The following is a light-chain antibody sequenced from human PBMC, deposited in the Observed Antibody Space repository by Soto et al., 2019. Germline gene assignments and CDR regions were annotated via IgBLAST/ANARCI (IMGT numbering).Light chain of an antibody. J-gene: IGLJ2*01. Sequence: HSLLPQPASVSASPGQSITISCTGTSSDVGGYNYVSWYQQHPGKAPKLMIYDVSNRPSGVSNRFSGSKSGNTASLTISGLQAEDEADYYCSSYTSSSTRVFGGGTKVTVL. CDR2: DVS. CDR1: SSDVGGYNY. CDR3: SSYTSSSTRV. V-gene: IGLV2-14*01.